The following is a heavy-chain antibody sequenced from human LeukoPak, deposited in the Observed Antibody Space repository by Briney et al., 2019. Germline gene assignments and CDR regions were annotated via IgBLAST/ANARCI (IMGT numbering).Heavy chain of an antibody. Sequence: GGSLRLSCAASGFTFSSYEMNWVRQAPGEGLEWVSYISSSGSTIYYADSVKGRFTISRDNAKNSLYLQMNSLRAEDTAVYYCARDLVVLRYFDWSGDPWGQGTLVTVSS. CDR3: ARDLVVLRYFDWSGDP. D-gene: IGHD3-9*01. J-gene: IGHJ5*02. V-gene: IGHV3-48*03. CDR2: ISSSGSTI. CDR1: GFTFSSYE.